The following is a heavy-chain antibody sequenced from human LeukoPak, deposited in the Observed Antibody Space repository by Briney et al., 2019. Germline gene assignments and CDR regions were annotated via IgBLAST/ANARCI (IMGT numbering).Heavy chain of an antibody. CDR2: IYYSGST. CDR1: CGSISRYY. D-gene: IGHD2-2*01. J-gene: IGHJ4*02. CDR3: WRHQALADYFDY. V-gene: IGHV4-59*01. Sequence: NPSETLSLTCTVSCGSISRYYWSWIRQPPGKGLEWIGYIYYSGSTNYNPSLKSRVTISIGTSKNQFSLKLSSVSAAHTAVYYCWRHQALADYFDYWGQGTLVTVSS.